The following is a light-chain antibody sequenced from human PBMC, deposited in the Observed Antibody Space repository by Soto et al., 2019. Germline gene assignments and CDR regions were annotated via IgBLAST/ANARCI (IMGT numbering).Light chain of an antibody. J-gene: IGLJ3*02. Sequence: QSALTQPASVSGSPGQSITISCTGTSSDVGGYNYVSWYQQHPGKAPKLMMYDVSNRPSGVSNRFSGSKSGNTASLTISGLQAEDEADYYCSSWTSSSPQVFGGGTKPTVL. CDR1: SSDVGGYNY. V-gene: IGLV2-14*01. CDR3: SSWTSSSPQV. CDR2: DVS.